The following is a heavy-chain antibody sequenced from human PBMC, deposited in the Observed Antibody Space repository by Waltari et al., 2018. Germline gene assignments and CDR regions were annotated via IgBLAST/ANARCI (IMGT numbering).Heavy chain of an antibody. Sequence: EVQLVESGGGLVEPGVSLRLSCAASGFTFSNFWMNWVLQAPGKGLEWVANTNQDGTERYYVDSVKGRFTMSRDNTRNSLDLQMNSLRAEDTAVYYCVRDLYRDSSGYFYSWGQGTLVTVSS. CDR3: VRDLYRDSSGYFYS. CDR1: GFTFSNFW. V-gene: IGHV3-7*01. CDR2: TNQDGTER. J-gene: IGHJ5*01. D-gene: IGHD3-22*01.